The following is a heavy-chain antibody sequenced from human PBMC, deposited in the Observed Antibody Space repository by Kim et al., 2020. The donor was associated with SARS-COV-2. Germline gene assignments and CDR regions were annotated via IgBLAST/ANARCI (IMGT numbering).Heavy chain of an antibody. Sequence: SETLSLTCTVSGGSISSSSYYWGWIRQPPGKGLEWIGSIYYSGSTYYNPSLKSRVTISVDTSKNQFSLKLSSVTAADTAVYYCARDCTMVRGVYRGMDVWGQGTTVTVSS. D-gene: IGHD3-10*01. CDR3: ARDCTMVRGVYRGMDV. CDR1: GGSISSSSYY. V-gene: IGHV4-39*07. CDR2: IYYSGST. J-gene: IGHJ6*02.